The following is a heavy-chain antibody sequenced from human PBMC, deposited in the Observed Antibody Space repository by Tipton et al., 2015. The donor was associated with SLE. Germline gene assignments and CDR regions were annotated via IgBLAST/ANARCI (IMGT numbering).Heavy chain of an antibody. V-gene: IGHV4-39*07. D-gene: IGHD3-10*01. CDR1: GDSISDSGHY. Sequence: LRLSCTVSGDSISDSGHYWGWIRQPPGKALEWVGTIYYIGNSYYNPSLTSRVAISLDTSKNEFSLKLNSVTAADTAVYYCARGAKERITLVRVRPYYFDYWGQGSLVTVSS. J-gene: IGHJ4*01. CDR2: IYYIGNS. CDR3: ARGAKERITLVRVRPYYFDY.